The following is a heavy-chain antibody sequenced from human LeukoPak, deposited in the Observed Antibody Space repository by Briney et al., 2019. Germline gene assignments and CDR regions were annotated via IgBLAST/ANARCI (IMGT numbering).Heavy chain of an antibody. Sequence: PGGSLRLSCAASGFTFSSYATSWVRQAPGKGLEWVSAISGSGGSTYYADSVKGRFTISRDNSKNTLYLQMNSLRAEDTAVYYCAKGEYYYDSSGYSAYFDYWGQGTLVTVSS. J-gene: IGHJ4*02. CDR3: AKGEYYYDSSGYSAYFDY. D-gene: IGHD3-22*01. V-gene: IGHV3-23*01. CDR1: GFTFSSYA. CDR2: ISGSGGST.